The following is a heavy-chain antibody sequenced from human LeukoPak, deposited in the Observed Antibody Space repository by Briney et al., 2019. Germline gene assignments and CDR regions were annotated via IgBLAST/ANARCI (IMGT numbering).Heavy chain of an antibody. CDR2: IKEDGSEM. D-gene: IGHD4-23*01. CDR1: GFTFSRSS. J-gene: IGHJ4*02. CDR3: ARGRRWNDY. V-gene: IGHV3-7*01. Sequence: PGGSLRLSCAASGFTFSRSSMSWVRQAPGKGLEWVASIKEDGSEMYHVDSVKGRFTISRDNTKNSLYLQMNSLRAEDTAVYYCARGRRWNDYWGQGTLVTVSS.